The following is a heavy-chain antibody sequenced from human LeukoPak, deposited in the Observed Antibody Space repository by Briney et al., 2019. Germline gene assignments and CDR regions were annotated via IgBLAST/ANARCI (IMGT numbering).Heavy chain of an antibody. J-gene: IGHJ4*02. D-gene: IGHD3-22*01. V-gene: IGHV1-3*01. CDR3: ARAQPYYDSRLFDY. Sequence: ASVKVSCKNSGNTFTSYAMHWVRQAPGQRREWMGWINAGNGNTKYSQKFQGRVTITRDTSARTAYMELSSLRSEDTAVYYCARAQPYYDSRLFDYWGQGTLVTVSS. CDR1: GNTFTSYA. CDR2: INAGNGNT.